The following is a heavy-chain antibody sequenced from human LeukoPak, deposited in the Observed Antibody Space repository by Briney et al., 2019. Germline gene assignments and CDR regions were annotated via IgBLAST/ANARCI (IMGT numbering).Heavy chain of an antibody. J-gene: IGHJ1*01. Sequence: GGSLRLSCAVSGFTFSSYAMSWVRQAPGKGLEWVSAISGSGGSTYYADSVKGRFTISRDNSKNTLYLQMTSLRVEDTAEYYCAKTFYSGSGSELPHHWGQGTLVTVSS. V-gene: IGHV3-23*01. CDR2: ISGSGGST. D-gene: IGHD3-10*01. CDR3: AKTFYSGSGSELPHH. CDR1: GFTFSSYA.